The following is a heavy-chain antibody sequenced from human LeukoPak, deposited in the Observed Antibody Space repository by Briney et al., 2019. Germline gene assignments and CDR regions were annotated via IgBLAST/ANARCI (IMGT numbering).Heavy chain of an antibody. CDR1: GGSITSYY. V-gene: IGHV4-34*01. Sequence: SETLSLTCTVSGGSITSYYWSWIRQPPGKGLEWTGEINHRGSTNYNPSLKSRVTISVDTSKNQFSLELNSVTAADTAVYYCATRGGNYYDSSGYFDYWARGTLATVSS. D-gene: IGHD3-22*01. CDR2: INHRGST. J-gene: IGHJ4*02. CDR3: ATRGGNYYDSSGYFDY.